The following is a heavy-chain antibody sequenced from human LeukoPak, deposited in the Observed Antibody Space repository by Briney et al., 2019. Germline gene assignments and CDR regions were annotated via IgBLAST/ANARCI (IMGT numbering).Heavy chain of an antibody. Sequence: PGGSLRLSCAASGFTFSDYYMNWIRQAPGKGLEWVSYISSSGITIYYTGSVKGRFTISRDNAKNSLYLQMSNLRAEDTAVYFCARGGGLDVWGQGATVTVSS. V-gene: IGHV3-11*01. D-gene: IGHD3-16*01. CDR2: ISSSGITI. CDR3: ARGGGLDV. J-gene: IGHJ6*02. CDR1: GFTFSDYY.